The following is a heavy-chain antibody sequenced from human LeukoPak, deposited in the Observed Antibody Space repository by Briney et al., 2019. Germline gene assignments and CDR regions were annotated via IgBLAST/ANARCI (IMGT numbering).Heavy chain of an antibody. V-gene: IGHV3-30*04. J-gene: IGHJ4*02. D-gene: IGHD4-17*01. CDR3: ARDRMTTVTTLDY. CDR2: ISYDGSNK. Sequence: GGSLRLSCAASGFTFSSYAMHWVRQAPGKGLEWVAVISYDGSNKYYADSVKGRFTISRDNSRNTLYLQMNSLRAEDTAVYYCARDRMTTVTTLDYWGQGTLVTVSS. CDR1: GFTFSSYA.